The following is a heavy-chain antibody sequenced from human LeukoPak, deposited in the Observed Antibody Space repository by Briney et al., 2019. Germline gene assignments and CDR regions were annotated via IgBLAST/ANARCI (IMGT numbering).Heavy chain of an antibody. CDR3: AARPGEVAVPFDY. V-gene: IGHV3-23*01. D-gene: IGHD2-15*01. CDR2: ISGSGGIT. J-gene: IGHJ4*02. CDR1: GFTFSTFA. Sequence: GGSLRLSCAAAGFTFSTFAMTWVRQAPGKGLEWVSLISGSGGITYYADSVNGRFTISRDNSKNTLYLQMHSLRAEDTAVYYCAARPGEVAVPFDYWGQGTLVTVSS.